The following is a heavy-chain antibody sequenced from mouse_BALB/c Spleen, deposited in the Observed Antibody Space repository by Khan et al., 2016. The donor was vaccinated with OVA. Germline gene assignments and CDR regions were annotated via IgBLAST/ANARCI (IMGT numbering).Heavy chain of an antibody. J-gene: IGHJ3*01. CDR1: GFTFSSYS. D-gene: IGHD4-1*01. CDR3: ADHLTGSFAD. Sequence: EVKVVESGGDLVKPGGSLKLSCAASGFTFSSYSMSWVRQTPDKRLEWVASISSGGDYTYYPDSVKGRFTISRYNAKKTLYLQMSDLKSDDTAMYYCADHLTGSFADWGQGTLVTVSA. CDR2: ISSGGDYT. V-gene: IGHV5-6*01.